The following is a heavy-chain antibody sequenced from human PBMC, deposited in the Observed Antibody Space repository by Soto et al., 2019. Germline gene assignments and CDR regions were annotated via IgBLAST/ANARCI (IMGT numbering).Heavy chain of an antibody. V-gene: IGHV1-46*01. J-gene: IGHJ6*02. CDR3: ARDRNVLLWFGELLEDYYYYGMDV. Sequence: ASVKVSCKASGYTFTSYYMHWVRQAPGQGLEWMGIINPSGRSTSYAQKFQGRVTMTRDTSTSTVYMELSSLRSEDTAVYYCARDRNVLLWFGELLEDYYYYGMDVWGQGTTVTVSS. CDR1: GYTFTSYY. D-gene: IGHD3-10*01. CDR2: INPSGRST.